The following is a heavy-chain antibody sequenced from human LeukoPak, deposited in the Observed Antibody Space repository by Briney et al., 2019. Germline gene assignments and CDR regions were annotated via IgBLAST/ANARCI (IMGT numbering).Heavy chain of an antibody. CDR1: GGSFSGYY. V-gene: IGHV4-34*01. D-gene: IGHD2-2*02. Sequence: PSETLSLTCAVYGGSFSGYYWSWLRQPPGKGLEWIGEINHSGSTNYNPSLKSRVTISVDTSKNQFSLKLSSVTAADTAVYYCASECSGTSCYNDAFDIWGQGTMVTVSS. CDR2: INHSGST. J-gene: IGHJ3*02. CDR3: ASECSGTSCYNDAFDI.